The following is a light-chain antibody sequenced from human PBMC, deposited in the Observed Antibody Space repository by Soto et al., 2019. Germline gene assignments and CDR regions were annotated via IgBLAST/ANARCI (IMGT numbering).Light chain of an antibody. V-gene: IGKV3-20*01. CDR1: QSISSSY. CDR3: QQYGSSRFT. Sequence: EIVLTQSPGTLSLSPGERATLSCRASQSISSSYLAWYQQKPGQAHRLLVYGASSRATGIPDRFSGSGSGTDFTLTISRLEPEDFAVYYCQQYGSSRFTFGRGTKVDI. J-gene: IGKJ3*01. CDR2: GAS.